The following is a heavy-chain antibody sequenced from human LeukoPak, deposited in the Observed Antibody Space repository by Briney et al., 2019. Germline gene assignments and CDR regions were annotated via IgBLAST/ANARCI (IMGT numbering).Heavy chain of an antibody. CDR3: ARLRGYGGWYFDL. J-gene: IGHJ2*01. V-gene: IGHV4-61*02. CDR2: IYTSGST. CDR1: GGSISSGSYY. D-gene: IGHD3-16*01. Sequence: SQTLSLTSTVSGGSISSGSYYWSWIRQPAGKGLEWIGRIYTSGSTNYNPSLKSRVTISVDTSKNQFSLKLSSVTAADTAGYYCARLRGYGGWYFDLWGRGTLVTASS.